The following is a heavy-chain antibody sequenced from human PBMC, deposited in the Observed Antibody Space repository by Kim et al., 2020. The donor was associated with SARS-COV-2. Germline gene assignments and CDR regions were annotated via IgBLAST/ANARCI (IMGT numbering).Heavy chain of an antibody. CDR1: GFTFRSYG. D-gene: IGHD3-10*01. Sequence: GGSLRLSCVASGFTFRSYGMHWVRQAPGKGLEWVAVIWYDGDNKYYADSVKGRFTISRDNSKNTLYLQMNSLRAEDTAVYYCAKNTYGSGNYYSLMDVWGQGTTVTVSS. CDR2: IWYDGDNK. J-gene: IGHJ6*02. V-gene: IGHV3-33*06. CDR3: AKNTYGSGNYYSLMDV.